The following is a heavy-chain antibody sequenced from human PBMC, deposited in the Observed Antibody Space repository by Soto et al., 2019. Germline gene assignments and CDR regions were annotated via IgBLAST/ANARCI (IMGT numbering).Heavy chain of an antibody. CDR1: GASITSTTYF. Sequence: KPSETLSLTCTLSGASITSTTYFWAWIRQPPGKGLEWVGSIYYSGRTYYNPSLRSRVTISVDRSKNQFSLTMSSVTAADTAVYYCAKNLPRTGRFDYWGQGTSVTVS. V-gene: IGHV4-39*01. CDR2: IYYSGRT. CDR3: AKNLPRTGRFDY. J-gene: IGHJ4*02.